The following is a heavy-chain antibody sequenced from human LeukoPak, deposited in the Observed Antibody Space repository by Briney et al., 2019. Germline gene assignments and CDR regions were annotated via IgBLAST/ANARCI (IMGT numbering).Heavy chain of an antibody. D-gene: IGHD1-1*01. CDR1: GGSMSSDY. CDR2: IYTSGTT. CDR3: ARNVAGSFDH. J-gene: IGHJ4*02. V-gene: IGHV4-4*07. Sequence: SETLSLTCTVSGGSMSSDYWTWIRQPAGKGLEWIGRIYTSGTTNYNPSLKSRVTMSVDTSKNQFSLRVSSVTAADTAVYYCARNVAGSFDHWGQGTLVTVSS.